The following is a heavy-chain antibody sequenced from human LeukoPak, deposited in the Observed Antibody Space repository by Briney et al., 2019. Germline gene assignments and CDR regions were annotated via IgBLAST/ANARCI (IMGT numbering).Heavy chain of an antibody. CDR2: INGDGSNT. V-gene: IGHV3-74*01. CDR3: ARGGGRSWDAFDI. J-gene: IGHJ3*02. D-gene: IGHD3-16*01. Sequence: GGSLRLSCAVSGFTFSGFWMSWSRQAPGKGLEWVSRINGDGSNTSYADSVKGRFTISRDNAKNTLYLQMNSLRAEDTAMYYCARGGGRSWDAFDIWGQGTMVIVSS. CDR1: GFTFSGFW.